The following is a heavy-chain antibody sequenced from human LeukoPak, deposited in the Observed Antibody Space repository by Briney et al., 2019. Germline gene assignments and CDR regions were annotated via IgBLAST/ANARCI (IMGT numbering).Heavy chain of an antibody. CDR1: GDSVSSNSAA. J-gene: IGHJ5*02. V-gene: IGHV6-1*01. D-gene: IGHD2-2*01. CDR3: ARDLGRIVVVPAARVKERDNWFDP. Sequence: SQTLSLTCAISGDSVSSNSAAWNWIRQSPSRGLEWLGRTYYRSKWYNDYAVSVKSRITINPDTSKNQFSLQLNSVTPEDTAVYYCARDLGRIVVVPAARVKERDNWFDPWGQGTLVTVSS. CDR2: TYYRSKWYN.